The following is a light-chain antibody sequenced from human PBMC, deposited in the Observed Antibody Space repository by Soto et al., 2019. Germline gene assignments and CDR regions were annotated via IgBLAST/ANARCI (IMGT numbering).Light chain of an antibody. V-gene: IGKV1-12*01. CDR1: QDIGGS. CDR2: AAS. J-gene: IGKJ1*01. CDR3: LQVYCYPRT. Sequence: DIQMTQSPSSVSASVGDRITITCRASQDIGGSLAWFQQKPGKAPQYLIQAASILQSGVPSRFSGSGSGTEFILTINSLQPEDFASYFCLQVYCYPRTFGLGTKVEI.